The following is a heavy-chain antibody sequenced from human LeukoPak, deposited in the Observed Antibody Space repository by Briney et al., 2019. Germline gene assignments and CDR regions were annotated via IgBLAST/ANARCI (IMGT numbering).Heavy chain of an antibody. CDR1: GYTFTGYY. V-gene: IGHV1-2*02. Sequence: VASVKVSCKASGYTFTGYYMHWVRQAPGQGLEWMGWINPNSGGTNYAQKFQGRVTMTRDTSITTAYMELSRLRSDDTAVYYCARVGGRWTHFDYWGQGTLVIVSS. CDR2: INPNSGGT. CDR3: ARVGGRWTHFDY. J-gene: IGHJ4*02. D-gene: IGHD1-1*01.